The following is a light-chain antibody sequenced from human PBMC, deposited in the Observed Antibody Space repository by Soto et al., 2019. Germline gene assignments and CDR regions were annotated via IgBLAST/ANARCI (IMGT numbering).Light chain of an antibody. Sequence: DIQMTQSPSSLSASVGDRVTITCRASQSFSSYLNWFQQKPGKAPKLLIYAASSLQSGVPSSFSGSGSGTDFTLTISSLQPEDFATYYCQQSYSTPYTFGQGTKLEIK. J-gene: IGKJ2*01. CDR2: AAS. CDR3: QQSYSTPYT. CDR1: QSFSSY. V-gene: IGKV1-39*01.